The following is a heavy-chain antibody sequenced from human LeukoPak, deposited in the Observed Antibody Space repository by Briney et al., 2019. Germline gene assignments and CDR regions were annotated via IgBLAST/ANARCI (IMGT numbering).Heavy chain of an antibody. CDR2: IYYSGST. J-gene: IGHJ4*02. Sequence: SETLSLTCTVSGGSISSSSYYWGWIRQPPGKGLEWIGSIYYSGSTYYNPSLKSRVTISVDTSKNQFSLKLSSVAAADTAVYYCARKDYGSGSYYYFDYWGQGTLVTVSS. CDR1: GGSISSSSYY. D-gene: IGHD3-10*01. CDR3: ARKDYGSGSYYYFDY. V-gene: IGHV4-39*01.